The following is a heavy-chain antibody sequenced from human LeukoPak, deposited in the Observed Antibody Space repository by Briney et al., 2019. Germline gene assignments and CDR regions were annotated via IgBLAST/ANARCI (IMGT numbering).Heavy chain of an antibody. Sequence: GRSLRLSCTASGFTFGDYAMSWVRQAPGKGLEWVGFFRSKAYGGTTEYAASVKGRFTISRDDSKSIAYLQMNSLKTEDTAVYYCTTVIHGETVWGLRPPAGLDYWGQGTLVTVSS. CDR2: FRSKAYGGTT. D-gene: IGHD1-26*01. CDR3: TTVIHGETVWGLRPPAGLDY. CDR1: GFTFGDYA. V-gene: IGHV3-49*04. J-gene: IGHJ4*02.